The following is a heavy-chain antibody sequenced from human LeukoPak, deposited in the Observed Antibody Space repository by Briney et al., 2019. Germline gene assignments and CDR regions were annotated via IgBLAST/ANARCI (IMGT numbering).Heavy chain of an antibody. CDR1: GYPVTTYE. CDR3: ARGPRNDP. J-gene: IGHJ5*02. D-gene: IGHD1-14*01. CDR2: VHPNSGNT. Sequence: SVYVSRKTSGYPVTTYEVNWVGPPAGQELEWMGWVHPNSGNTAYAQKFEGRVTMTRDTSISTAYMGLSGLRSDDTAVYFCARGPRNDPWGEGTLVTVSS. V-gene: IGHV1-8*01.